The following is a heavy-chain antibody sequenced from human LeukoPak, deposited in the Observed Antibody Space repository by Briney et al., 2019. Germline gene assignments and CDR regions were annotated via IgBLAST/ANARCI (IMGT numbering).Heavy chain of an antibody. CDR3: ARDETWLQF. Sequence: GGSLRLSCVASGFTFSDYYMSWIRQAPGKGLEWLSYISSSGSPISYADSVKGRFTISRDNAKNSLYLQMNSLRAEDTAVYYCARDETWLQFWGQGTLVTVSS. CDR2: ISSSGSPI. J-gene: IGHJ4*02. CDR1: GFTFSDYY. D-gene: IGHD5-24*01. V-gene: IGHV3-11*01.